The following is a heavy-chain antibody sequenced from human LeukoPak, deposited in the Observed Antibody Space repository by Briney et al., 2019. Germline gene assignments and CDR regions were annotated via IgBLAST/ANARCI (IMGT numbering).Heavy chain of an antibody. D-gene: IGHD5-12*01. CDR3: ARGGYSFDY. J-gene: IGHJ4*02. Sequence: GGSLRLSCAASGFALSGYWMSWVRQAPGKGLEWVARLHADGIERYYVDPVKGRFTISRDNAKNSLHLQMYSLRLDDTAVYYCARGGYSFDYLGQGTLVTVSS. V-gene: IGHV3-7*01. CDR1: GFALSGYW. CDR2: LHADGIER.